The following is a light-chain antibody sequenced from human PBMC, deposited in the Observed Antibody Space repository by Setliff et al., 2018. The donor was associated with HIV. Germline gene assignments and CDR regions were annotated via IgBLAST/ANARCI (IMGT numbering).Light chain of an antibody. J-gene: IGLJ1*01. V-gene: IGLV2-14*01. CDR2: EVS. CDR1: SSDVGGYNF. CDR3: SSYISSSTL. Sequence: LAQPASVSGSPGQSITISCTGTSSDVGGYNFVSWYQQHPGKAPKLIIYEVSNRPSGVSNRFSGSKSGNTASLTISGLQAEDEADYYCSSYISSSTLFGTGTKVTVL.